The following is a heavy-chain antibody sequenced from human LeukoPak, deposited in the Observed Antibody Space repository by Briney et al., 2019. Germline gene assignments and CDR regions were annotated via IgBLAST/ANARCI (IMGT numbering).Heavy chain of an antibody. D-gene: IGHD3-10*01. J-gene: IGHJ5*02. CDR2: IWYDGSNK. Sequence: PGRSLRLSCAASGFTFSSYGMHWVRQAPGKGLEWVAVIWYDGSNKYYADSVKGRFTISRDNSKNTLYLQMNSLRAEDTAVYYCAKDRYRVRENWFDPWGQGTLVTVSS. CDR3: AKDRYRVRENWFDP. CDR1: GFTFSSYG. V-gene: IGHV3-33*06.